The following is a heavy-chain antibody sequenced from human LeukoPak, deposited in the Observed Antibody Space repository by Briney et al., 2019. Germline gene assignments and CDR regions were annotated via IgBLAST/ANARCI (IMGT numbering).Heavy chain of an antibody. Sequence: PGGSLRLSCAASGFTFGSYAMHWVRQAPGKGLEWVSAISGSGGSTYYAASVKGRFTTSRDNSKNTLYLQMNSLRAEDTAVYYCAKYYGSVSYKPYDYWGQGTLVTVSS. CDR2: ISGSGGST. CDR3: AKYYGSVSYKPYDY. D-gene: IGHD3-10*01. CDR1: GFTFGSYA. V-gene: IGHV3-23*01. J-gene: IGHJ4*02.